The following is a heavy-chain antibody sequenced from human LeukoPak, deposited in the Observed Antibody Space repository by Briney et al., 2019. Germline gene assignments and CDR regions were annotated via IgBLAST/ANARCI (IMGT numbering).Heavy chain of an antibody. D-gene: IGHD3-10*01. CDR2: MNPNSGNT. CDR3: ARESGFYGSGSRY. J-gene: IGHJ4*02. Sequence: ASVKVSCKAPGYTFTSYDINWVRQATGQGLEWMGWMNPNSGNTGYAQKLQGRVTLTRDTSISTAYMELSSLRSEDTAVYFCARESGFYGSGSRYGGQGPLVTVSS. CDR1: GYTFTSYD. V-gene: IGHV1-8*01.